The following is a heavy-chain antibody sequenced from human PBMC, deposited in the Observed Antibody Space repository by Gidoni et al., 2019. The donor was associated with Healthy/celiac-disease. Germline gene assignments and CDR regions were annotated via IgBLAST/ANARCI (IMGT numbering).Heavy chain of an antibody. Sequence: QVQLQESGPGLVKPSQTLSLTCTVSGGSISSGGYSWSWIRQHPGKGLEWMGYIYYSGSTYHHPSLKSRVTISVDTSKNQFSLKLSSVTAADTAVYYCARAPVNYDYGDYTSAFDIWGQGTMVTVSS. J-gene: IGHJ3*02. CDR1: GGSISSGGYS. D-gene: IGHD4-17*01. V-gene: IGHV4-31*03. CDR2: IYYSGST. CDR3: ARAPVNYDYGDYTSAFDI.